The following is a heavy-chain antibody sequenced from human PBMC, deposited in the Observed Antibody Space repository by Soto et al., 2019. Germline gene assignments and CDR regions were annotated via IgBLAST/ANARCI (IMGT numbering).Heavy chain of an antibody. V-gene: IGHV1-18*01. CDR1: GYTFTRYG. J-gene: IGHJ6*02. Sequence: QSQLVQSGAGVKKPGASVKVSCKASGYTFTRYGISWVRQAPGQGLEWMGWISGYNGDTNYAQKFQGRVTMTVDTSTTTAFMELTSLTSDDRAVYYCAKNGQPPYYYYGMDVWGQGTTVTVSS. CDR2: ISGYNGDT. D-gene: IGHD2-8*01. CDR3: AKNGQPPYYYYGMDV.